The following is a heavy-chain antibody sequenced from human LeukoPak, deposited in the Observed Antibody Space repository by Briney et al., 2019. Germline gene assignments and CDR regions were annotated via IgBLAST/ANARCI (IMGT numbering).Heavy chain of an antibody. V-gene: IGHV1-69*06. J-gene: IGHJ3*02. Sequence: ASVKVSCKASGWTFNSYAISWVRQAPGQGLEWMGRIIPIFGTANYAQKFQGRVTITADKSTSTAYMELSSLRSEDTAVYYCASSRIVEATSGAFDIWGQGTMVTVSS. CDR3: ASSRIVEATSGAFDI. D-gene: IGHD1-26*01. CDR1: GWTFNSYA. CDR2: IIPIFGTA.